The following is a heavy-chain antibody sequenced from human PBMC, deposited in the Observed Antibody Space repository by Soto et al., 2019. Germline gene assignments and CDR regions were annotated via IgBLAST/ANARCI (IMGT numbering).Heavy chain of an antibody. CDR2: ISSSSSTI. Sequence: EVQLVESGGGLVQPGGSLRLSCAASGFTFSSYSMNWVRQAPGKGLEWVSYISSSSSTIYYADSVKGRFTISRDNAKNSLYLQMNSLGDEDTAVYYCARDRHVSYYYDSSGYYFIDYWGQGTLVTVSS. CDR1: GFTFSSYS. V-gene: IGHV3-48*02. CDR3: ARDRHVSYYYDSSGYYFIDY. J-gene: IGHJ4*02. D-gene: IGHD3-22*01.